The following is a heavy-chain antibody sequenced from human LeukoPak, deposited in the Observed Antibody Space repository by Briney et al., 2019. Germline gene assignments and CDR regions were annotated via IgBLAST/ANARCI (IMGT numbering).Heavy chain of an antibody. CDR2: IYYSGST. Sequence: PSQTLSLTCTVSGGSISSSSYYWGWIRQPPGKGLEWIGSIYYSGSTYYNPSLKSRVTISVDTSKNQFSLKLSSVTAADTAVYYCARKQWPDPLDYWGQGTLVTVSS. CDR3: ARKQWPDPLDY. V-gene: IGHV4-39*07. CDR1: GGSISSSSYY. D-gene: IGHD6-19*01. J-gene: IGHJ4*02.